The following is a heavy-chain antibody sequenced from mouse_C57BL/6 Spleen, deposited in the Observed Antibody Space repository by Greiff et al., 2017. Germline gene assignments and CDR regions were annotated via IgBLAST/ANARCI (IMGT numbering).Heavy chain of an antibody. CDR1: GYTFTSYG. CDR3: ARPLYYGNYYYAMDY. V-gene: IGHV1-81*01. Sequence: VQVVESGAELARPGASVKLSCKASGYTFTSYGISWVKQRTGQGLEWIGEIYPRSGNTYYNEKFKGKATLTADKSSSTAYMELRSLTSEDSAVYFCARPLYYGNYYYAMDYWGQGTSVTVSS. D-gene: IGHD2-1*01. CDR2: IYPRSGNT. J-gene: IGHJ4*01.